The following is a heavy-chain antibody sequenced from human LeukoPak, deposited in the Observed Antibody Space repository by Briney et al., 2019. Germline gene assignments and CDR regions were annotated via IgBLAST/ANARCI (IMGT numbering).Heavy chain of an antibody. D-gene: IGHD3-22*01. CDR3: ARSHGRDYDSSLWY. Sequence: ASVKVSCKASGYTFTGYYMHWVRQAPGQGLEWMGRINPNSGGTNYAQKFQGRVTMTRDTSISTAYMELSRLRSDDTAVYYCARSHGRDYDSSLWYWGQGTLVTVSS. J-gene: IGHJ4*02. V-gene: IGHV1-2*06. CDR1: GYTFTGYY. CDR2: INPNSGGT.